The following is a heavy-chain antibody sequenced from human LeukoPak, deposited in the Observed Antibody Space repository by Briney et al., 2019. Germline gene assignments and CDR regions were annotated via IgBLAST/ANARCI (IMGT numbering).Heavy chain of an antibody. CDR2: IKQDGSEK. J-gene: IGHJ4*02. Sequence: GGSLRLSCAASGFTFSSYWMSWVRQAPGKGLEWVANIKQDGSEKYYVDSVKGRFTISRDNAKNSLYLQMNSLGAEDTAVYYCARDGEQQLATSFFDYWGQGTLVTVSS. CDR1: GFTFSSYW. V-gene: IGHV3-7*01. CDR3: ARDGEQQLATSFFDY. D-gene: IGHD6-13*01.